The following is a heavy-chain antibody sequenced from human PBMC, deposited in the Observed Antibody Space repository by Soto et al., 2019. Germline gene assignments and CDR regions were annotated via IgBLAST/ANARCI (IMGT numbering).Heavy chain of an antibody. V-gene: IGHV3-30-3*01. CDR1: GFTFSSYN. CDR3: ARDLERRNDYHAMDV. D-gene: IGHD1-1*01. Sequence: QVQLVESGGGVVQPGRSLRLSCSASGFTFSSYNMHWVRQAQGKGLEWMVVISYDGINKYYADSVKGRFTISRDNSKDTLYLQMNSLRAEDTAVYYCARDLERRNDYHAMDVWGQGTTVTVSS. CDR2: ISYDGINK. J-gene: IGHJ6*02.